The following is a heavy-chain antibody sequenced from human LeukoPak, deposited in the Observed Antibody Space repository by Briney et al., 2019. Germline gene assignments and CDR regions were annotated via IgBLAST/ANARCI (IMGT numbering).Heavy chain of an antibody. Sequence: PSETLSLTCTVSGYSISSGFYWGWIRQPPGKGLEWIGTFHHSGSTNYNPPLKSRVTISVDTSKNQFSLKLTSVTAADTAVYYCARVQLWPPSQFDYWGQGTLVTVSS. V-gene: IGHV4-38-2*02. CDR1: GYSISSGFY. CDR3: ARVQLWPPSQFDY. CDR2: FHHSGST. D-gene: IGHD5-18*01. J-gene: IGHJ4*02.